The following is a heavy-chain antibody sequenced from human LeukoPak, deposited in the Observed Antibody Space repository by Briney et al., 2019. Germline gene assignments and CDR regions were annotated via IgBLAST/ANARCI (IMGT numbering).Heavy chain of an antibody. CDR1: GGSFSGYY. CDR2: IYYSGST. D-gene: IGHD7-27*01. Sequence: PSETLSLTCAVYGGSFSGYYWSWIRQPPGKGLEWIGYIYYSGSTNYNPSLKSRVTISVDTSKNQFSLKLSSVTAADTAVYYCARETGEDDAFDIWGQGTMVTVSS. V-gene: IGHV4-59*01. CDR3: ARETGEDDAFDI. J-gene: IGHJ3*02.